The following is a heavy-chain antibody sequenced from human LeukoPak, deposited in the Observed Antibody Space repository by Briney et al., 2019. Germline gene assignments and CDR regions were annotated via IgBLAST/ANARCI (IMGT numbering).Heavy chain of an antibody. J-gene: IGHJ3*02. Sequence: GASVKVSCKASGYIFTSYSIIWVRQAPGQGLEWMGWISAYNDNTNYAQKLQGRDTMTTGTSTSTAYMELRSLRSDDKAVYYCARPDSGGNGGAFDIWGQGTMVTVSS. D-gene: IGHD4-23*01. V-gene: IGHV1-18*01. CDR3: ARPDSGGNGGAFDI. CDR2: ISAYNDNT. CDR1: GYIFTSYS.